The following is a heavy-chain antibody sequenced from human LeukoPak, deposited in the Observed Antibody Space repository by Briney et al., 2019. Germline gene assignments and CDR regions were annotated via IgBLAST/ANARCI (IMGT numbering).Heavy chain of an antibody. V-gene: IGHV1-46*01. CDR2: INPSDGSR. CDR3: VRAYNREAVTGPTNAPFDY. D-gene: IGHD6-19*01. Sequence: GASVEISCKASGYTFTNYYMHWVRQAPGQGLEWMGIINPSDGSRSYAQKLQGRVTMTRDTSKSTVYMELSSLRSEDTAAYYCVRAYNREAVTGPTNAPFDYWGQGTLVPVSS. J-gene: IGHJ4*02. CDR1: GYTFTNYY.